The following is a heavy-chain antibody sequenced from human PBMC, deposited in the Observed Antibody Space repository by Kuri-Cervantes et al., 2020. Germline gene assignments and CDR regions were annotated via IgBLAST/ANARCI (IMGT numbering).Heavy chain of an antibody. V-gene: IGHV3-15*01. Sequence: GGSLRLSCAASGFTFSHAWMSWVRQAPGKGLEWVGRIKSNTDGATTEYAASVKGRFTISRDDSKSIAYLQMNSLKTEDTAVYYCTPELIPYSDDAFDIWGQGTMVTVSS. CDR1: GFTFSHAW. CDR2: IKSNTDGATT. J-gene: IGHJ3*02. D-gene: IGHD6-13*01. CDR3: TPELIPYSDDAFDI.